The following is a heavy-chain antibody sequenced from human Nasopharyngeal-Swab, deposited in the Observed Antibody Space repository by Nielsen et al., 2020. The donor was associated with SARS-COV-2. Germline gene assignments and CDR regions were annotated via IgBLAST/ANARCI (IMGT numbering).Heavy chain of an antibody. D-gene: IGHD6-13*01. Sequence: ASVKVSCKASGYTFTSYDINWVRQATGQGLEWMGWTNPNSGNTGYAQKFQGRVTMTRNTSISTAYMELSSLRSEDTAVYYCARGLDSSSWLDYWGQGTLVTVSS. CDR1: GYTFTSYD. CDR3: ARGLDSSSWLDY. CDR2: TNPNSGNT. V-gene: IGHV1-8*01. J-gene: IGHJ4*02.